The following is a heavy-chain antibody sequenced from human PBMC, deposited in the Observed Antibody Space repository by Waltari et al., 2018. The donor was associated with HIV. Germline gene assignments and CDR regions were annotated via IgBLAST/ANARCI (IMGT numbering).Heavy chain of an antibody. CDR2: IYYSGST. Sequence: QVQLQESGPGLVKPSETLSLTCTVTGGSISSYYWSWIRQPPGKGLEWIGYIYYSGSTNYNPSLKSRVTISVDTSKNQFSLKLSSVTAADTAVYYCARSLGSGSFDYWGQGTLVTVSS. J-gene: IGHJ4*02. CDR1: GGSISSYY. V-gene: IGHV4-59*01. D-gene: IGHD3-10*01. CDR3: ARSLGSGSFDY.